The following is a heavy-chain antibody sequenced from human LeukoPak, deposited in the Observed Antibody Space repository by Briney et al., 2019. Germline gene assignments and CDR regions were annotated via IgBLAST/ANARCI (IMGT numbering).Heavy chain of an antibody. D-gene: IGHD6-19*01. CDR1: GGSFSSGGYY. V-gene: IGHV4-31*03. CDR2: IYYSGST. J-gene: IGHJ4*02. CDR3: ARAAWGSGFPFDY. Sequence: SETLSLTCTVSGGSFSSGGYYWSWIRQHPGKGLEWIGYIYYSGSTYYNPSLKSRVTISVDTSKNQFSLKLSSVTAADTAVYYCARAAWGSGFPFDYWGQGTLVTVSS.